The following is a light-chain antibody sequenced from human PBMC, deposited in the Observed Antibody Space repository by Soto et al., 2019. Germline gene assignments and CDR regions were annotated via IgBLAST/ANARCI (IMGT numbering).Light chain of an antibody. CDR2: WAS. CDR1: QTVLHNPNNKNY. V-gene: IGKV4-1*01. CDR3: QQYYSSPIT. Sequence: DIVMTQSPDSLAASLGERVTINCKSSQTVLHNPNNKNYLVWYQQKPGQPPKLLIYWASTRASGVPDRFSGGGSGTDFTLTISSLRAEDVAVYYCQQYYSSPITFGQGTKLEI. J-gene: IGKJ2*01.